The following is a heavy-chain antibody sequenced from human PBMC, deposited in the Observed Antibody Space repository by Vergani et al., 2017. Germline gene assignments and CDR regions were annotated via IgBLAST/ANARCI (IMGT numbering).Heavy chain of an antibody. CDR3: ATIGYRRWGYYFDY. Sequence: QLQLQESGPGLVKPSATLSLTCIVSGDSINNGNYSWGWIRQPPGKGLEWIGEICHTEDTKYSPSLKSRVTVSVDESRNLFSLRLNSVTAADTAVYYCATIGYRRWGYYFDYWGQGILVTVSS. CDR1: GDSINNGNYS. CDR2: ICHTEDT. V-gene: IGHV4-61*05. J-gene: IGHJ4*02. D-gene: IGHD2-2*02.